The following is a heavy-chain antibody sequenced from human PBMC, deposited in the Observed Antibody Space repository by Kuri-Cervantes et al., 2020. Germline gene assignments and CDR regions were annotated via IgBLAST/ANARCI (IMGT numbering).Heavy chain of an antibody. CDR2: ISGNGDAA. J-gene: IGHJ4*02. D-gene: IGHD1-26*01. V-gene: IGHV3-23*01. Sequence: GESLKISCAASGFTFSSYAMSWVRQAPGKGLEWVSAISGNGDAAYYADSVKGRFTISRDNSKNTLYVQMNSLRAEDTAIYCCAKGLYNTGTYYLVDFWGQGTLVTVSS. CDR1: GFTFSSYA. CDR3: AKGLYNTGTYYLVDF.